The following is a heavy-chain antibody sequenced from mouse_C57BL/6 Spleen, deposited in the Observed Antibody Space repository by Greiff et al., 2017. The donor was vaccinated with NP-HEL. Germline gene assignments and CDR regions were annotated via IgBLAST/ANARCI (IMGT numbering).Heavy chain of an antibody. CDR1: GYTFTSYW. D-gene: IGHD2-1*01. CDR3: ARGGKAHYFDY. Sequence: QVQLQQSGAELVMPGASVKLSCKASGYTFTSYWMHWVKQRPGQGLEWIGEIDPSDSYTNYNQKFKGKSTLTVDKSSSTAYMQLSSLTSEDSAVYYCARGGKAHYFDYWGQGTTLTVSS. J-gene: IGHJ2*01. V-gene: IGHV1-69*01. CDR2: IDPSDSYT.